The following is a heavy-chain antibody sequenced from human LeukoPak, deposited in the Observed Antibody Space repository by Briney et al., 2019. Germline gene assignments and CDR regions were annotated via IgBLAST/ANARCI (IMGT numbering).Heavy chain of an antibody. J-gene: IGHJ6*03. V-gene: IGHV3-23*01. CDR2: ISGSGGTT. CDR1: GFTFSSYA. CDR3: AKNRGALNYMDV. D-gene: IGHD1-14*01. Sequence: PGGSLRLSCAASGFTFSSYAMSWVRQAPGKGLEWVSGISGSGGTTYYADFVKGRFTISRDNSKNTLYLQINSLRAEDTAVYYCAKNRGALNYMDVWGKGTTVTVSS.